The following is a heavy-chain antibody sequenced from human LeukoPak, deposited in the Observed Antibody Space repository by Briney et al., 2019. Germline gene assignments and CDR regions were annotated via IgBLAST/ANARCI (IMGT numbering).Heavy chain of an antibody. V-gene: IGHV1-24*01. D-gene: IGHD3-3*01. CDR2: FDPEDGET. CDR3: ATGPYDFWSGYYTAY. CDR1: GYTLAELS. Sequence: GASVKVSCKVSGYTLAELSMHWVRQAPGKGLEWMGGFDPEDGETIYVQKFQGRVTMTEDTSTDIAYMELSSLRSEDTAVYYCATGPYDFWSGYYTAYWGQGTLVTVSS. J-gene: IGHJ4*02.